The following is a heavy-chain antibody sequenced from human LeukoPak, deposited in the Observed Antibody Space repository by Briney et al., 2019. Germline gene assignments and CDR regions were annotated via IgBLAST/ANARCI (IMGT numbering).Heavy chain of an antibody. J-gene: IGHJ4*02. V-gene: IGHV4-59*08. CDR1: GGSVSSYY. Sequence: SDTVSLTCSVSGGSVSSYYWSWIRQSPGQGLEWIGYIHHSGRTNYNPSLKSRVTGFVDTSKNQVSLRLRSVTAADTAVYYCARHGTISSDSYFDYWGQGALVTVSS. D-gene: IGHD1-14*01. CDR2: IHHSGRT. CDR3: ARHGTISSDSYFDY.